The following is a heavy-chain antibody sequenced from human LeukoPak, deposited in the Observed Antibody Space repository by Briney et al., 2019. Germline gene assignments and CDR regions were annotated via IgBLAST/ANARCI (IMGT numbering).Heavy chain of an antibody. V-gene: IGHV1-69*13. D-gene: IGHD6-19*01. CDR2: IIPIFGTA. CDR3: ARDLGYSSGRSDY. J-gene: IGHJ4*02. CDR1: GGTFSSYA. Sequence: ASVKVSCKASGGTFSSYAISWVRQAPGQGLEWMGGIIPIFGTANYAQKFQGRVTITADESTSTAYMELSSLRSEDTAVYYCARDLGYSSGRSDYWGQGTLVTVSS.